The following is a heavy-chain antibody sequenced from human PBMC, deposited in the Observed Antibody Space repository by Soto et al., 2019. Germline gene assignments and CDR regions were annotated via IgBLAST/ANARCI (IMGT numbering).Heavy chain of an antibody. D-gene: IGHD3-16*02. V-gene: IGHV4-34*01. J-gene: IGHJ2*01. CDR3: ARTGNDYIWGSYRYTSWYFDL. CDR2: INHSGST. Sequence: QVQLQQWGAGLLKPSETLSLTCAVYGGSFSGYYWSWIRQPPGKGLEWIGEINHSGSTNYNPSLKSRVTISVDPSNNQFSLKLSFVTAADTAVYYCARTGNDYIWGSYRYTSWYFDLWGRGTLVTVSS. CDR1: GGSFSGYY.